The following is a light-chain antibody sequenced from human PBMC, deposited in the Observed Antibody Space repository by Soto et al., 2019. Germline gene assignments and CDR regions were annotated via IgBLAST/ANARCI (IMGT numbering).Light chain of an antibody. J-gene: IGLJ1*01. Sequence: QLVLTQPPSASGTPGQRVTISCSGSSSNIGSNTVNWYQQLPGAAPTLLIYSNNQRPSGVPDRFSGSKSGTSASLAISGLQSEDEADYYCSARDDSLNGYVFGTGTKLTVL. V-gene: IGLV1-44*01. CDR2: SNN. CDR1: SSNIGSNT. CDR3: SARDDSLNGYV.